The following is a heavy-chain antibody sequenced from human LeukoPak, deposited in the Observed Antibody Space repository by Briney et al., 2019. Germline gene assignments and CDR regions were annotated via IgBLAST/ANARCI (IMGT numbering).Heavy chain of an antibody. CDR1: GFTFSSYA. Sequence: GGSLRLSCAASGFTFSSYAMHWVRQAPDKGLEWVAVISYDGSNKYYADSVKGRFTISRDNSKNTLYLQMNSLRAEDTAVYYCARNLGPYSSGWYSSAFDIWGQGTMVTVSS. D-gene: IGHD6-19*01. CDR3: ARNLGPYSSGWYSSAFDI. V-gene: IGHV3-30-3*01. J-gene: IGHJ3*02. CDR2: ISYDGSNK.